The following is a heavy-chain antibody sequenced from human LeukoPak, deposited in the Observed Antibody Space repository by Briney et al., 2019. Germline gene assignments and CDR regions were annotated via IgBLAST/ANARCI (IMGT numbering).Heavy chain of an antibody. D-gene: IGHD3-10*01. CDR1: GSTLTSSS. Sequence: TSVKVSCKASGSTLTSSSMQWVRQSRGQRLEWIGWIVVGSGNTNYAQKFQQRVTITRDMSTSTAYMELSSLRSEDTAVYYCAAGNVKMVRGVLGRWDAFDIWGQGTMVTVSS. CDR2: IVVGSGNT. CDR3: AAGNVKMVRGVLGRWDAFDI. J-gene: IGHJ3*02. V-gene: IGHV1-58*02.